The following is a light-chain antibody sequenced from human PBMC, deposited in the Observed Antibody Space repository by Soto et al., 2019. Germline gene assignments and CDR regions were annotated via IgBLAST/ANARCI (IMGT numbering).Light chain of an antibody. CDR2: GNT. J-gene: IGLJ3*02. Sequence: QSVLTQPPSVSGAPGQRVTISCTGSSSNIGAIYDVQWYQQLPGAAPKLLIYGNTNRPSGVPDRFSGFKSGTSASLAITGLQAEDEADYYCQSYDSSLSGSVFGGGTKVTVL. V-gene: IGLV1-40*01. CDR1: SSNIGAIYD. CDR3: QSYDSSLSGSV.